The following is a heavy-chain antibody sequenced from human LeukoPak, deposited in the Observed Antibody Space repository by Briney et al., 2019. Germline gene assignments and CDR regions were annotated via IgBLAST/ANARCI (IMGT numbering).Heavy chain of an antibody. J-gene: IGHJ4*02. D-gene: IGHD2-2*01. CDR3: VSCGTTTCIIRFDH. Sequence: GGSLRLSCAASGFPFSRYWMNWVRQAPGKGLEWVASIKEDGSEKSYVDSVKSRYTISRDNSKNSLYLQMNSLRDEDTAVYYCVSCGTTTCIIRFDHWGQGTLVTVSS. V-gene: IGHV3-7*01. CDR2: IKEDGSEK. CDR1: GFPFSRYW.